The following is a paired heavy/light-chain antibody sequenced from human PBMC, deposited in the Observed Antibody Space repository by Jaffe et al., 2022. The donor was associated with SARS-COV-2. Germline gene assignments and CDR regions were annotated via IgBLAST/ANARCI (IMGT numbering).Light chain of an antibody. CDR1: SSNIGAAYD. V-gene: IGLV1-40*01. Sequence: QSVLTQPPSVSGAPGQRVTISCTGSSSNIGAAYDIHWYQHLPGTGPKLLIYGNDNRPSGVPDRFSGSKSGTSASLAISGLQAEDEADYYCQSYDSSLNGYYVFGTGTKVTVL. CDR3: QSYDSSLNGYYV. CDR2: GND. J-gene: IGLJ1*01.
Heavy chain of an antibody. V-gene: IGHV3-30*04. CDR1: GFTFTSYS. CDR3: ARSRGYYYGSGGYYGHRVDFDY. D-gene: IGHD3-22*01. CDR2: TSFDGADK. J-gene: IGHJ4*02. Sequence: QVQLVESGGGVVQPGKSLRLSCAASGFTFTSYSMHWVRQAPGKGLEWVAVTSFDGADKYYIDSVKGRFTVSRDNSNYKVYLQMNSLTAEDTAIYYCARSRGYYYGSGGYYGHRVDFDYWGQGTLVTVSS.